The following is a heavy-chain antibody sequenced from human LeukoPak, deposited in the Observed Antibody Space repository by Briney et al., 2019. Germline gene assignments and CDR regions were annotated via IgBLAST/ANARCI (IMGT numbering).Heavy chain of an antibody. CDR3: AREGYCNITSCPRGAIDL. CDR2: ISWNSGSM. Sequence: GRSLRLSCAASGFTFDDYAMHWVRQAPGKGLEWVSGISWNSGSMDYADSVKGRFTISRDNAKNSLYLQMNSLRAEDTAVYYCAREGYCNITSCPRGAIDLWGQGTVVTVSS. CDR1: GFTFDDYA. D-gene: IGHD2-2*01. J-gene: IGHJ3*01. V-gene: IGHV3-9*01.